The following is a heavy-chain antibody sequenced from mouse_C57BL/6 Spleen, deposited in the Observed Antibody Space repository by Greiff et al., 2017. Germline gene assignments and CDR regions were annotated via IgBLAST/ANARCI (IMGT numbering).Heavy chain of an antibody. CDR3: AMGDGYYGWFAY. V-gene: IGHV1-74*01. D-gene: IGHD2-3*01. Sequence: VKQRPGQGLEWIGRIHPSDSDTNYNQKFKGKATLTVDKSSSTAYMQLSSLTSEDSAVYYCAMGDGYYGWFAYWGQGTLVTVSA. J-gene: IGHJ3*01. CDR2: IHPSDSDT.